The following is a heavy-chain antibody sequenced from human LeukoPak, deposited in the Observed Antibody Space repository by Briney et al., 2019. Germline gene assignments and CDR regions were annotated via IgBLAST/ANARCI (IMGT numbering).Heavy chain of an antibody. J-gene: IGHJ4*02. D-gene: IGHD3-22*01. Sequence: SETLSLTCTVSGGSISSYYWCWIRQPPGKGLEWIGYIYYSGSTNYNPSLKSRVTISVDTSKNQFSLKLSSVTAADTAVYYCARAPYYYDSSGYYSFDYWGQGTLVTVSS. CDR3: ARAPYYYDSSGYYSFDY. CDR1: GGSISSYY. CDR2: IYYSGST. V-gene: IGHV4-59*01.